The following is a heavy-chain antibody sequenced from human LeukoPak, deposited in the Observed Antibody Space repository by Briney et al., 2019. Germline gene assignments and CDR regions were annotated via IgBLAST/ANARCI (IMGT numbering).Heavy chain of an antibody. CDR2: ISSSSSYI. V-gene: IGHV3-21*01. D-gene: IGHD5-24*01. Sequence: PGGSLRLSCAASGFTFSSYSMNWVRQAPGKGLEWVSSISSSSSYIYYADSVKGRFTISRDNAKNSLYLQMNSLRAEDTAVYYCARDRYVEMAAEAFDIWGQGTMVTVSS. CDR1: GFTFSSYS. J-gene: IGHJ3*02. CDR3: ARDRYVEMAAEAFDI.